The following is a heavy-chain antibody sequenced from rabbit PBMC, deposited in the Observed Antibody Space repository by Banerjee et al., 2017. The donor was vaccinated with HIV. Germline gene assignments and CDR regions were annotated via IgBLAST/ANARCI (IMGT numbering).Heavy chain of an antibody. J-gene: IGHJ4*01. CDR1: GFSFSSGYY. V-gene: IGHV1S45*01. CDR3: ARGPDIVGVAGVTYFTL. CDR2: IYTGTSGGT. Sequence: QEQLEESGGDLVKPEGSLTLTCTASGFSFSSGYYMCWVRQAPGKGLEWIGCIYTGTSGGTYYASWAKGRFTISKTSSTTVTLQMTSLTAADTATHFCARGPDIVGVAGVTYFTLWGPGTLVTVS. D-gene: IGHD4-2*01.